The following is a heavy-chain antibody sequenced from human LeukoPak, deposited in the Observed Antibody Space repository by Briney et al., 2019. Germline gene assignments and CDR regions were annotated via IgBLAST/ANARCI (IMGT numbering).Heavy chain of an antibody. Sequence: GESLKISCQGSGYSFTSYWIGWVRQMPGKGLDWMGIIYPGDSDTRYSPSFQGQVTISADKSISTAHLQWSSLKASDTAMYYCARSASIAAAPNFDYWGQGTLVTVSS. V-gene: IGHV5-51*01. D-gene: IGHD6-13*01. CDR2: IYPGDSDT. J-gene: IGHJ4*02. CDR3: ARSASIAAAPNFDY. CDR1: GYSFTSYW.